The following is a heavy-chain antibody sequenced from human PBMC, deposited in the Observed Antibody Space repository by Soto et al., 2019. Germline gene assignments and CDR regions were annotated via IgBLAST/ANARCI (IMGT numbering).Heavy chain of an antibody. V-gene: IGHV3-48*03. CDR3: TRDSEKTPGWQWDY. D-gene: IGHD6-19*01. J-gene: IGHJ4*02. CDR1: GFKFSDYE. CDR2: IRGSRSGT. Sequence: EVQLVESGGALVPSGGSLRLSCVGSGFKFSDYEVNWVRQAPGKGLEWISYIRGSRSGTLYADSVRGRFTISRDNSKNSVFLQMNSLTVEDTAIYYCTRDSEKTPGWQWDYWGRGTLVTVSS.